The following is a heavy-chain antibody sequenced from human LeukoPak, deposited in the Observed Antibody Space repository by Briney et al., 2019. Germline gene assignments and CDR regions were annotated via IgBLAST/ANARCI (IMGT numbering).Heavy chain of an antibody. Sequence: GGSLRLSCAASGFTFSSYAMSWVRQAPGKGLEWVSAISGSGGSTYYADSVKGRFTISRDNSKNSLYLQMNSLRAEDTALYYCARTKPYYDFWSSETNWFDPWGQGTLVTVSS. J-gene: IGHJ5*02. CDR3: ARTKPYYDFWSSETNWFDP. D-gene: IGHD3-3*01. CDR1: GFTFSSYA. CDR2: ISGSGGST. V-gene: IGHV3-23*01.